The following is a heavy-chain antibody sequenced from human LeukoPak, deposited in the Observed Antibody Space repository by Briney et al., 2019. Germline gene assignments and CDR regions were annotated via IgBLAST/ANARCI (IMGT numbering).Heavy chain of an antibody. Sequence: GGSLRLSCEASGITISDAWMSWVRQAPGKGLEWVGRIKSKSAGGTTDHAAPVKGRFTISRDDSKNTLYLQMNGLTIEDTAVYYCVTPPDWGQGTLVTVSS. CDR1: GITISDAW. J-gene: IGHJ4*02. V-gene: IGHV3-15*01. CDR3: VTPPD. CDR2: IKSKSAGGTT. D-gene: IGHD5-18*01.